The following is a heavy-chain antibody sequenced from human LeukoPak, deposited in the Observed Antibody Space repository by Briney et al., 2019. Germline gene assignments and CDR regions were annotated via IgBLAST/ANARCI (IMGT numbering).Heavy chain of an antibody. J-gene: IGHJ4*02. CDR2: ISSSSSYI. CDR1: GFTFSSYS. CDR3: ARDRGYSYGHDC. D-gene: IGHD5-18*01. Sequence: GGSLRLSCAASGFTFSSYSMNWVRQAPGKGLEWVSSISSSSSYIYYADSVKGRFTISRDSAKNSLYLQMNSLRAEDTAVYYCARDRGYSYGHDCWGQGTLVTVSS. V-gene: IGHV3-21*01.